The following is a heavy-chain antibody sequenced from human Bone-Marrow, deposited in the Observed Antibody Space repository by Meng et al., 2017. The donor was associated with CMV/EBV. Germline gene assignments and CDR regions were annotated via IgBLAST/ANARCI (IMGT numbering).Heavy chain of an antibody. CDR3: GLVPAATSFSDF. D-gene: IGHD2-2*01. Sequence: GGSLRLSCIGSGFTFSRHAINWVRQAPGKGLEWVSVISGSSANIFYSGSVKGRFTTSRDNAKNSLHLQMTSLRAGDTAVYYCGLVPAATSFSDFWGQGTLVTVSS. V-gene: IGHV3-23*01. J-gene: IGHJ4*02. CDR2: ISGSSANI. CDR1: GFTFSRHA.